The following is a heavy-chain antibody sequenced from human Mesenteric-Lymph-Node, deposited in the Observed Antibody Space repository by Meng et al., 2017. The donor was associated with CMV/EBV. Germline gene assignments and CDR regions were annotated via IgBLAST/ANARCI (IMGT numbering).Heavy chain of an antibody. CDR1: GYTCASHD. CDR3: ERGIVSGYSVYELDY. Sequence: SGYTCASHDINWVRQDVGQGLEWMGWMKPKSGQRGYAQKFQGRGTMSRSTYISKVYMEVNSLRAEDTAIYYCERGIVSGYSVYELDYWGQGTLVTVSS. D-gene: IGHD5/OR15-5a*01. CDR2: MKPKSGQR. J-gene: IGHJ4*02. V-gene: IGHV1-8*01.